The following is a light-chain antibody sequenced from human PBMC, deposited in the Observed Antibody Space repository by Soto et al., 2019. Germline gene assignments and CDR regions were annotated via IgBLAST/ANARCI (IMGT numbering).Light chain of an antibody. CDR2: DAS. CDR1: QSISSC. Sequence: DIQMPNSPATLPAPVGDRVPITCRASQSISSCLAWYQQKTGKAPKRLIYDASSLESGVPSRFSGSGSGTEFTLIISSRQPDDFATYYCQQYNSYSWTFGQGTKVDIK. CDR3: QQYNSYSWT. J-gene: IGKJ1*01. V-gene: IGKV1-5*01.